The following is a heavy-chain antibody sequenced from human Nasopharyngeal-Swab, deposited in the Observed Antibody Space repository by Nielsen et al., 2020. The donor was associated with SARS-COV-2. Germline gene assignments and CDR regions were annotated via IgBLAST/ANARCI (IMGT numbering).Heavy chain of an antibody. V-gene: IGHV3-30*04. D-gene: IGHD5-18*01. J-gene: IGHJ4*02. CDR1: GFTFSSYA. Sequence: GGSLRLSCAASGFTFSSYAMHWVRQAPGKGLEWVAVISYDGSNKYYADSVKGRFTISRDNSKNTLYLQMNSLRAGDTAVYYCARDRGGYSYFDYWGQGTLVTVSS. CDR3: ARDRGGYSYFDY. CDR2: ISYDGSNK.